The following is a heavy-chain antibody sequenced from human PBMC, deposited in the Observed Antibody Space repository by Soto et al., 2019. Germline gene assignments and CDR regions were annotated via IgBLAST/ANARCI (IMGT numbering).Heavy chain of an antibody. CDR1: GFTVSSNY. V-gene: IGHV3-53*01. D-gene: IGHD1-1*01. Sequence: GGSLRLSCAASGFTVSSNYMSWVRQAPGKGLEWVSVIYSDGSTYYADSVKGRFTINPDTSKNQFSLQLNSVTPEDTAVYYCARDNEVKPTYYFDYWGQGTLVTVSS. CDR2: IYSDGST. J-gene: IGHJ4*02. CDR3: ARDNEVKPTYYFDY.